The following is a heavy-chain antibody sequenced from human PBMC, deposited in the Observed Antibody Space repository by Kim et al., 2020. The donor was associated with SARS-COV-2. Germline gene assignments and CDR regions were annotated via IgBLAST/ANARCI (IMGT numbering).Heavy chain of an antibody. V-gene: IGHV4-59*09. Sequence: GGTTSNPSLKSRVTMSVDASKNPFSLKLSSVTAADTAVYYCARGEVDFDCWGQGTPVTVSS. CDR2: GGT. CDR3: ARGEVDFDC. D-gene: IGHD2-15*01. J-gene: IGHJ4*02.